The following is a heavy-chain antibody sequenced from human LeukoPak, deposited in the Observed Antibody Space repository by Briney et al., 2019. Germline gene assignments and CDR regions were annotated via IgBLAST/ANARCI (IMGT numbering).Heavy chain of an antibody. D-gene: IGHD2-21*02. J-gene: IGHJ4*02. V-gene: IGHV3-33*06. CDR2: IWYDGSNK. CDR1: GFTFSSYG. CDR3: AKEGAYCGGDCYSYFDY. Sequence: GGSLRLSCAASGFTFSSYGMHWVRQAPGKGLEWVAVIWYDGSNKYYVDSVKGRFTISRDNSKNTLYLQMNSLRAEDTAVYYCAKEGAYCGGDCYSYFDYWGQGTLVTVSS.